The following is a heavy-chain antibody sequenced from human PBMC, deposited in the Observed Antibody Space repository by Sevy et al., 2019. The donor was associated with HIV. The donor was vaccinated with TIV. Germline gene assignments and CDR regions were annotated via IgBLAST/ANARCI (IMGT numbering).Heavy chain of an antibody. V-gene: IGHV3-30*04. D-gene: IGHD2-15*01. CDR2: ISYEGRDK. CDR1: GFTFGHYA. Sequence: GGSLRLSCAASGFTFGHYAMHWVRQAPGEGLAWVAFISYEGRDKFYADSVKGRFTISRDNSRNTLYVRMNSLRVEDTAVYYCATEGARGGDAFDIWGQGTMVTVSS. J-gene: IGHJ3*02. CDR3: ATEGARGGDAFDI.